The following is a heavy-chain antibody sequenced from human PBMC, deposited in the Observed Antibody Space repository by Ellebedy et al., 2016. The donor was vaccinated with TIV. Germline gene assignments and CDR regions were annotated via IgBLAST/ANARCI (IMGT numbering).Heavy chain of an antibody. D-gene: IGHD3-16*01. V-gene: IGHV4-59*01. CDR1: GGSTENYY. J-gene: IGHJ6*03. CDR2: IYHSGST. CDR3: ARDRADGEFWGWTDFYMDV. Sequence: SETLSLXXSVSGGSTENYYWSWIRQPPEKGLEWIGHIYHSGSTSFNPSLKSRVTMSIDRPKKQISLRLRSVTAADTAVYVCARDRADGEFWGWTDFYMDVWGKGTTVTVSS.